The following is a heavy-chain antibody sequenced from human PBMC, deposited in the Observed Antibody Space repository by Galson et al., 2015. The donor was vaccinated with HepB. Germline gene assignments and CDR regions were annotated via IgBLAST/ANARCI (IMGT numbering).Heavy chain of an antibody. D-gene: IGHD5-12*01. CDR3: ARDQGFGGYADAFDI. J-gene: IGHJ3*02. Sequence: SVTVSCKASGGTFSSYAISWVRQAPGQGLEWMGGIIPIFGTANYAQKFQGRVTITADESTSTAYMELSSLRSEDTAVYYCARDQGFGGYADAFDIWGQGTMVTVSS. CDR1: GGTFSSYA. V-gene: IGHV1-69*13. CDR2: IIPIFGTA.